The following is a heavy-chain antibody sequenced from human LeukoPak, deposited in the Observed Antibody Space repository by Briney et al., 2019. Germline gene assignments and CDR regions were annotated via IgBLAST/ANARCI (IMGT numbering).Heavy chain of an antibody. Sequence: SSETLSLTCAVYGGSFSGYYLSWIRQPPGKGLEWIGEINHSGSTNYNPSLKSRVTISVDTSKNQFSLKLSSVTAADTAVYYCARGRQSGYSQLLDYWGQGTLVTVSS. J-gene: IGHJ4*02. V-gene: IGHV4-34*01. CDR3: ARGRQSGYSQLLDY. CDR1: GGSFSGYY. D-gene: IGHD3-3*01. CDR2: INHSGST.